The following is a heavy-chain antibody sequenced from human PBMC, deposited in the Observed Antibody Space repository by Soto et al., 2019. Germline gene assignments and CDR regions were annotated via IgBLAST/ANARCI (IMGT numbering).Heavy chain of an antibody. CDR1: GFTFSSYA. CDR3: AKVALQWQLEPAPFDY. Sequence: EVQLLESGGGLVQPGGSLRLSCAASGFTFSSYAMSWVRQAPGKGLEWVSTFSGSGDSTYYADSVKGRFTISRDDSKNPLYLQMNSLRAEDTAVYFCAKVALQWQLEPAPFDYWGQGTLVTVSS. J-gene: IGHJ4*02. V-gene: IGHV3-23*01. CDR2: FSGSGDST. D-gene: IGHD1-1*01.